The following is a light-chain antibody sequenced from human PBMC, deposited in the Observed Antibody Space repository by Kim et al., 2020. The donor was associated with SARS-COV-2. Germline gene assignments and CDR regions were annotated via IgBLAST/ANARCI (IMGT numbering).Light chain of an antibody. J-gene: IGKJ1*01. Sequence: SVSPGGSVTLSCRASQSVSSDLAWYQQRRGQTPRLLIYAASTRVSGIPARFSGSGSGTEFTLTVNSLQADDFAVYYCQQYHIWWTFGQGTKVDIK. CDR1: QSVSSD. V-gene: IGKV3-15*01. CDR2: AAS. CDR3: QQYHIWWT.